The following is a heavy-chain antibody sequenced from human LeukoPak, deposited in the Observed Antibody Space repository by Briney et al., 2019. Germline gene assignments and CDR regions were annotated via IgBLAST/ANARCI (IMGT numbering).Heavy chain of an antibody. Sequence: SETLSLTCAVYGGSFSGYYWSWVRQPPGKGLEWIGEINHSGSTNYNPSLKSRVTISVDTSKNQFSLKLSSVTAADTSVYYCARLPRYYSDRSGYFDYWGQGTLVTVSS. CDR1: GGSFSGYY. V-gene: IGHV4-34*01. D-gene: IGHD3-22*01. CDR2: INHSGST. CDR3: ARLPRYYSDRSGYFDY. J-gene: IGHJ4*02.